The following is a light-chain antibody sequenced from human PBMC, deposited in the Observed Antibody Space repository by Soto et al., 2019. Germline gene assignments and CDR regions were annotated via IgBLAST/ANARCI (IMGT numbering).Light chain of an antibody. CDR3: CSYAGSSTLNYV. CDR2: EVS. J-gene: IGLJ1*01. CDR1: SSDVGSYNL. Sequence: QSALTQPASVSGSPGQSITISCTGTSSDVGSYNLVSWYQQHPGKAPKLMIYEVSKRPSGVSNRFSGSKSGNTASLTIPGLQAEDEADYYCCSYAGSSTLNYVFGTGTKVTVL. V-gene: IGLV2-23*02.